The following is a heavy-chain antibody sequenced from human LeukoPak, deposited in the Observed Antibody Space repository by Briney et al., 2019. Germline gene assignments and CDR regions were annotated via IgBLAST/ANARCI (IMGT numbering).Heavy chain of an antibody. Sequence: PGGSLRLSCAASGFTFSSYEMNWVRQAPGKGLEWVSYISSSGSTTYYADSVKGRFTISRDNAKNSLYLQMNSLRAEDTAVYYCTSGYDSSGYYYPYDAFDIWGQGTMVTVSS. J-gene: IGHJ3*02. CDR1: GFTFSSYE. V-gene: IGHV3-48*03. CDR2: ISSSGSTT. D-gene: IGHD3-22*01. CDR3: TSGYDSSGYYYPYDAFDI.